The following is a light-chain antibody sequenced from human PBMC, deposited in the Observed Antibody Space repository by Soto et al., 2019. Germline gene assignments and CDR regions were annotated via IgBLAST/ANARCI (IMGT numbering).Light chain of an antibody. CDR1: SSDVGGFEY. V-gene: IGLV2-14*01. Sequence: ALSQPASVSGSPGQSITISCTGTSSDVGGFEYVSWYQHQPGKAPKLIIYDVTKRPSGVSNRFSGSKSGNMASLTISGIQAEDEGDYYCGSITRSSTSVFGTGTKVTVL. CDR2: DVT. CDR3: GSITRSSTSV. J-gene: IGLJ1*01.